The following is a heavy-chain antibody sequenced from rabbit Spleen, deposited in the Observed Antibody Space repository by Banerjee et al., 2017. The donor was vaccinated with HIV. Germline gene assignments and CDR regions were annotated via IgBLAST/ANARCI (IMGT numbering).Heavy chain of an antibody. Sequence: QEQLEESGGDLVKPEGSLTLTCTASGFSFSNTYYMCWVRQAPGKGLELIACIYTGSSGSTYYASWAKGRFTISKTSSTTVTLQMTSLTAADTATYFCVRDGGWYYFNLWGPGTLVTVS. D-gene: IGHD4-1*01. CDR1: GFSFSNTYY. V-gene: IGHV1S45*01. J-gene: IGHJ4*01. CDR2: IYTGSSGST. CDR3: VRDGGWYYFNL.